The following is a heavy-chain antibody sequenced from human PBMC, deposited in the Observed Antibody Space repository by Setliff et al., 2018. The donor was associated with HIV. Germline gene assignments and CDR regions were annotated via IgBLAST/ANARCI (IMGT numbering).Heavy chain of an antibody. Sequence: SVKVSCKASGDTFSTFAIIWVRQAPGQGLEWMGGIIPKSNTPDYTQIFKGRLTITADESTSTAHMELVGLTSEDTAVYYCARGNWNDADDALDIWGPGTMVTVSS. CDR1: GDTFSTFA. J-gene: IGHJ3*02. CDR2: IIPKSNTP. CDR3: ARGNWNDADDALDI. D-gene: IGHD1-1*01. V-gene: IGHV1-69*13.